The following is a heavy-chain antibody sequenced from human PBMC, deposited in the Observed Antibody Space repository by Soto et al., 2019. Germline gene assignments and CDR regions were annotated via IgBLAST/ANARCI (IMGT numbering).Heavy chain of an antibody. CDR2: IYTSGST. J-gene: IGHJ5*02. Sequence: SETLSLTCTVSGGSISSYYWSWIRQPAGKGLEWIGRIYTSGSTNYNPSLKSRVTMSVDTSKNQFSLKLSSVTAADTAVYYCARDLSGYCSSTSCSSYHNWFDPWGQGTLVT. D-gene: IGHD2-2*01. V-gene: IGHV4-4*07. CDR3: ARDLSGYCSSTSCSSYHNWFDP. CDR1: GGSISSYY.